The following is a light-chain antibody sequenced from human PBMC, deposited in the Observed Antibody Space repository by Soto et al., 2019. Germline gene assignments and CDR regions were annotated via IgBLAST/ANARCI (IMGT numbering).Light chain of an antibody. CDR1: SGHNSYA. Sequence: QLVLTQPPSASASLGASVKLTCTLSSGHNSYATAWHQQQPEKGPRYLMKLNSDGSHRKGDGIPDRFSGSSSGAERYLTISRLQSEDEADDYCQTLSTDIRGFGGGTKVTVL. CDR3: QTLSTDIRG. J-gene: IGLJ3*02. V-gene: IGLV4-69*01. CDR2: LNSDGSH.